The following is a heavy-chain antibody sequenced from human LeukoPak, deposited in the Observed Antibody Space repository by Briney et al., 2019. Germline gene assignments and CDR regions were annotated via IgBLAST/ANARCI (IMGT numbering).Heavy chain of an antibody. CDR3: ASRATVTTDRFWFDP. V-gene: IGHV3-53*01. CDR2: IYSGGST. CDR1: GFTVSNNY. Sequence: GGSLRLSCAASGFTVSNNYMSWVRQAPGKGLKWVSVIYSGGSTYYADSVKGRFTISRDNSKNTLYLQMNSLRAEDTAVYYCASRATVTTDRFWFDPWGQGTLVTVSS. J-gene: IGHJ5*02. D-gene: IGHD4-11*01.